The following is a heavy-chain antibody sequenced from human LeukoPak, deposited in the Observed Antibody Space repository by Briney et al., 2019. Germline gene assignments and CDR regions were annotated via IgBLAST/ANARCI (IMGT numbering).Heavy chain of an antibody. J-gene: IGHJ4*02. CDR2: ISSSSSYI. CDR1: GFTFSSYS. CDR3: ASFATVTTVNAY. Sequence: GGSLRLSCAASGFTFSSYSMNWVRQAPGKGLEWVSSISSSSSYIYYADSVKGRFTISRDNAKNSLYLQMNSLRAEDTAVYYCASFATVTTVNAYWGQGTLVTVSS. V-gene: IGHV3-21*01. D-gene: IGHD4-17*01.